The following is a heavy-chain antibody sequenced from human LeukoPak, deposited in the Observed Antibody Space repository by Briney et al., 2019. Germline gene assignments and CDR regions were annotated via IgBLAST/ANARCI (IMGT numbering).Heavy chain of an antibody. V-gene: IGHV4-39*01. CDR1: GDSINTSNYF. CDR2: IYYIGTS. D-gene: IGHD1-26*01. J-gene: IGHJ4*02. CDR3: ARHRSGSYIRYFDF. Sequence: SETLSLTCTVSGDSINTSNYFWGWIRHSTGKGLEWIGNIYYIGTSDYNPSLKSRVTISIDTSKNQFSLNLRSVTAADTAFYYCARHRSGSYIRYFDFWGQGALVTVSS.